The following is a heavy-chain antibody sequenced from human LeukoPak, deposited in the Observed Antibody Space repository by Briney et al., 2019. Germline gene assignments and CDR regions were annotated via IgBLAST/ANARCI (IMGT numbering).Heavy chain of an antibody. J-gene: IGHJ4*02. D-gene: IGHD6-19*01. Sequence: SETLSLTCAVYGGSLSGYYWSWIRQPPGKGLEWIGEINHSGSTNYNPSLKSRVTISVDTSKNQFSLKLSSVTAADTAVYYCARGSLSSGWYSPMDYWGQGTLVTVSS. CDR1: GGSLSGYY. CDR3: ARGSLSSGWYSPMDY. V-gene: IGHV4-34*01. CDR2: INHSGST.